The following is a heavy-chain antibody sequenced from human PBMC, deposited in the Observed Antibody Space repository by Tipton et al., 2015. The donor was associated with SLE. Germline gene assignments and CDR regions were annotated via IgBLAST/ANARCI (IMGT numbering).Heavy chain of an antibody. D-gene: IGHD3-10*01. CDR2: IYSGGST. CDR3: ARDRSSQGYYGMDV. Sequence: GSLRLSCAASGFTVSSNYMSWVRQAPGKGLEWVSVIYSGGSTYYADHVKGRFTISRDNSKNTLYLQMNSLRAEDTAVYYCARDRSSQGYYGMDVWGQGTTVTVS. J-gene: IGHJ6*02. V-gene: IGHV3-53*05. CDR1: GFTVSSNY.